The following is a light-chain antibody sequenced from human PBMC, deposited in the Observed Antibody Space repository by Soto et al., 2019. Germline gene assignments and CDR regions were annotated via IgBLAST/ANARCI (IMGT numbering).Light chain of an antibody. CDR3: QQLNSYPHT. CDR1: QGISSY. Sequence: DIQLTQSPSFLSASVGDRVTITCRASQGISSYLAWYQQKPGKAPKLLIYTPSTLQSGVPSRFSGSGSGTEFTLTISSLQPEYFATYYCQQLNSYPHTFGGGTNVEIK. V-gene: IGKV1-9*01. CDR2: TPS. J-gene: IGKJ4*01.